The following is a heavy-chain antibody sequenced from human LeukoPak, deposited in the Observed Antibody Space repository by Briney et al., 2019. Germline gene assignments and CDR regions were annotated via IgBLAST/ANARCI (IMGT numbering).Heavy chain of an antibody. V-gene: IGHV4-34*01. CDR1: GGSFSGYY. Sequence: PSETLSLTCAVYGGSFSGYYWSWIRQPPGKGLEWIGEINHSGSTNYNPSLKSQVTISVDTSKNQFSLKLSSVTAADTAVYYCARAHAFIAVAGTAYFQHWGQGTLVTVSS. J-gene: IGHJ1*01. CDR3: ARAHAFIAVAGTAYFQH. CDR2: INHSGST. D-gene: IGHD6-19*01.